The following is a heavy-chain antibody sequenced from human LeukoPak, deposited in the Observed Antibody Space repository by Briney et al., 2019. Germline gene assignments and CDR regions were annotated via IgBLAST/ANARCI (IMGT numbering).Heavy chain of an antibody. CDR2: IYYSGST. CDR1: GGSISSGGYS. V-gene: IGHV4-30-4*08. J-gene: IGHJ3*02. D-gene: IGHD3-22*01. CDR3: ARAVYDSSGYYYVGDAFDI. Sequence: SETLSLTCAVSGGSISSGGYSWSWIRQPPGKGLEWIGYIYYSGSTYYNPSLKSRVTISVDTSKNQFSLKLSSVTAADTAVYYCARAVYDSSGYYYVGDAFDIWGQGTMVTVSS.